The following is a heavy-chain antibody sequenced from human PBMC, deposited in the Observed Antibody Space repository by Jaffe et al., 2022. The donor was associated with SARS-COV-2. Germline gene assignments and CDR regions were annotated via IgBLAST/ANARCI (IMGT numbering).Heavy chain of an antibody. Sequence: EVQLVESGGGLVQPGGSLRLSCAASGFTFSSYWMSWVRQAPGKGLEWVANIKQDGSEKYYVDSVKGRFTISRDNAKNSLYLQMNSLRAEDTAVYYCARDVGLYYYGMDVWGQGTTVTVSS. J-gene: IGHJ6*02. CDR1: GFTFSSYW. V-gene: IGHV3-7*01. CDR3: ARDVGLYYYGMDV. CDR2: IKQDGSEK. D-gene: IGHD2-15*01.